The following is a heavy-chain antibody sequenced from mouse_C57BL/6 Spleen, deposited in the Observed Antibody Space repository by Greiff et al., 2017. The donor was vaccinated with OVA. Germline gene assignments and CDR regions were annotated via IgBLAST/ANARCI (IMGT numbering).Heavy chain of an antibody. CDR3: AIERGLEWFAD. CDR1: GYTFTSYW. V-gene: IGHV1-53*01. CDR2: INPSNGGT. D-gene: IGHD2-4*01. Sequence: QVQLPQPGPELVKPGASVKLSCTASGYTFTSYWMHWVKQRPGQGLEWIGNINPSNGGTNYNEKFKSKATLTVDKSSSRSYMQLSSLTSEDAAVYDCAIERGLEWFADWGQGTLVTVS. J-gene: IGHJ3*01.